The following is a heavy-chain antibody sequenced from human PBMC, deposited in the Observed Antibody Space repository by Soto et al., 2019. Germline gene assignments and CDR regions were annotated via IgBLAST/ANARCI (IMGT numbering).Heavy chain of an antibody. CDR3: ARGHFGVTMDV. V-gene: IGHV3-23*01. D-gene: IGHD3-3*01. CDR2: ISGSGGST. J-gene: IGHJ6*02. Sequence: GGSLRLSCAASGFTFSSYAMSWVRQAPGKGLEWVSAISGSGGSTYYAGSVKGRFTISRDNSKNTLYLQMNGLRAEDTAVFYCARGHFGVTMDVWGQGTTVTVSS. CDR1: GFTFSSYA.